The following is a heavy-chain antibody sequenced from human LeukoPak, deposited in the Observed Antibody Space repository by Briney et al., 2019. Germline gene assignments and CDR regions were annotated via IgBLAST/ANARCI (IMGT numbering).Heavy chain of an antibody. V-gene: IGHV3-7*01. J-gene: IGHJ4*02. CDR1: GFTFSSYW. Sequence: GGSLRLSCAASGFTFSSYWMSWVRQAPGKGPEWVAHIKQDASQEDHVDSVKGRFTVSRDNAKNTLYLQVNNLRAEDTAVYYCARGPNSNWSGLDFWGQGTLLTVSS. CDR3: ARGPNSNWSGLDF. D-gene: IGHD6-6*01. CDR2: IKQDASQE.